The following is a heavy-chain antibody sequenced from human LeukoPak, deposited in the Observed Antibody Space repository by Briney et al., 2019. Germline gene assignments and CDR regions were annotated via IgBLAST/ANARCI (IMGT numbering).Heavy chain of an antibody. V-gene: IGHV3-9*01. J-gene: IGHJ4*02. CDR2: ISWNSGSI. CDR1: GFTFDDYA. CDR3: AKDIQGGSSGYYYYFDY. D-gene: IGHD3-22*01. Sequence: GGSLRLSCAASGFTFDDYAMHWFRQAPGKGLEWVSGISWNSGSIGYADSVKGRFTISRDNAKNSLYLQMNSLRAEDTALYYCAKDIQGGSSGYYYYFDYWGQGTLVTVSS.